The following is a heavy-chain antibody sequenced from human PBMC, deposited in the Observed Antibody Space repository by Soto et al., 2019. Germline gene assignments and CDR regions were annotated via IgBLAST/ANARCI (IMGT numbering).Heavy chain of an antibody. CDR3: ARDYYDSSGSDPLDY. V-gene: IGHV4-4*02. D-gene: IGHD3-22*01. CDR2: IYHSGST. J-gene: IGHJ4*02. Sequence: SETLSLTCAVSGGSISSSNWWSWVRQPPGKGLEWIGEIYHSGSTNYNPSLKSRVTVSVDKSKNQFSLKLSSVTAADTAVYYCARDYYDSSGSDPLDYWGQGTLVTVSS. CDR1: GGSISSSNW.